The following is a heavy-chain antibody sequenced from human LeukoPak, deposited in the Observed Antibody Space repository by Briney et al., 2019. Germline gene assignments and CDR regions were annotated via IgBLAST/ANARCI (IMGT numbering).Heavy chain of an antibody. D-gene: IGHD5-18*01. V-gene: IGHV3-7*01. Sequence: GGSLRLSCAASGFTFGNFWMSWVRQAPGRGLQWVASMKGDGSHIYYVDSVKGRFTISRDNARNSLYLQMNSLRVEDTAVYYCARGVDTAMVRYWGQGTLVTVSS. CDR1: GFTFGNFW. J-gene: IGHJ4*02. CDR3: ARGVDTAMVRY. CDR2: MKGDGSHI.